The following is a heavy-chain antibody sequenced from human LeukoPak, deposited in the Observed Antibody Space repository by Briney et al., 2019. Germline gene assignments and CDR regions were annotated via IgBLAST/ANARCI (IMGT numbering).Heavy chain of an antibody. Sequence: GGSLRLSCAASGFTFSSYAMSWVRQAPGKGLEWVSAISGSGGSTYYADSVKGRFTISRDNSKNTLYLQMNSLRAEDTAVYYCAKGTCSSTSCYFIYYDYMDVWGKGTTVTVSS. V-gene: IGHV3-23*01. CDR3: AKGTCSSTSCYFIYYDYMDV. J-gene: IGHJ6*03. D-gene: IGHD2-2*01. CDR1: GFTFSSYA. CDR2: ISGSGGST.